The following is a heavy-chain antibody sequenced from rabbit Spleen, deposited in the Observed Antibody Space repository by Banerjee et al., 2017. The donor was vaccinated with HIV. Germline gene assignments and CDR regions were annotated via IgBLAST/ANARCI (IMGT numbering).Heavy chain of an antibody. J-gene: IGHJ6*01. CDR1: GIDFSTYSY. Sequence: QEQLEESGGGLVKPGGTLTLTCKASGIDFSTYSYMCWVRQAPGKGLEWIACICAGISDSTFYASWATGRFTISKTSSTTVTLQMTSLTVADTATYFCARDSGSSFSSYGMGLWGQGTLVTVS. D-gene: IGHD3-1*01. V-gene: IGHV1S45*01. CDR3: ARDSGSSFSSYGMGL. CDR2: ICAGISDST.